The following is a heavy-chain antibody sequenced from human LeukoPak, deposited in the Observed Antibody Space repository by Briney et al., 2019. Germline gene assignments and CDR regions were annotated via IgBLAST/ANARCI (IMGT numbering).Heavy chain of an antibody. Sequence: SQTLSLTCTVSGGSISSGTYFWTWIRQPAGKGLEWIGRIYTSGSTNYNPSLKSRVTMSVDTSKNQFSLKLSSVTAADTAVYYCARIRQQLPNWFDPWGQGTLVTVSS. CDR2: IYTSGST. CDR1: GGSISSGTYF. J-gene: IGHJ5*02. CDR3: ARIRQQLPNWFDP. V-gene: IGHV4-61*02. D-gene: IGHD6-13*01.